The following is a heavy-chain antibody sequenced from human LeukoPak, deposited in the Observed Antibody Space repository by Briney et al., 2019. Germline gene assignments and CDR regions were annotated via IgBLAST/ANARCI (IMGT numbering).Heavy chain of an antibody. D-gene: IGHD3-3*01. J-gene: IGHJ6*02. Sequence: KPSQTLSLTCTVSGGSISSGDYYWRWIRRHPGKGLEWIGYIYYSGSTFYNPSLKSRVTISVDTSKNQFSLKLSSVTAADTAVYYRARGYDFWSGSSYGMDVWGQGTTVTVSS. V-gene: IGHV4-31*03. CDR1: GGSISSGDYY. CDR2: IYYSGST. CDR3: ARGYDFWSGSSYGMDV.